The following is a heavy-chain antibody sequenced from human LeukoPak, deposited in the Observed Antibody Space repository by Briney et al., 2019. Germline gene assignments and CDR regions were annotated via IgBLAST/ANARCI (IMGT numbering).Heavy chain of an antibody. Sequence: GASVKVSCKASGYTFTSYGISWVRQAPGQGLEWMGWISAYNGNTNYAQKLQGRVIMTTDTSTSTAYMELRSLRSDDTAVYYCARDSIHRIAAAGTDYWGQGTLVTVSS. D-gene: IGHD6-13*01. CDR1: GYTFTSYG. CDR2: ISAYNGNT. J-gene: IGHJ4*02. V-gene: IGHV1-18*01. CDR3: ARDSIHRIAAAGTDY.